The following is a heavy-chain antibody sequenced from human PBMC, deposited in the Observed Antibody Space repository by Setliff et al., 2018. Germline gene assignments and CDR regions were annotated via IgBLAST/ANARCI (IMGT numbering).Heavy chain of an antibody. CDR2: IKEDGSEK. CDR3: ARGLPYFDW. J-gene: IGHJ4*02. CDR1: GFTFSSYW. V-gene: IGHV3-7*03. Sequence: GESLNISCAASGFTFSSYWMSWVRQAPGKGLEWVANIKEDGSEKYYVDSVKGRFTISRDNAKNSLYLQMNSLRAEDTAVYYCARGLPYFDWLAQGTLVTVSS.